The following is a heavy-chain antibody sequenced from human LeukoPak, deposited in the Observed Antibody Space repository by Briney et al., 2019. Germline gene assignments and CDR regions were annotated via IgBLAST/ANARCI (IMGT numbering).Heavy chain of an antibody. D-gene: IGHD2-2*01. CDR3: ATAVIVPAAPYYFDY. CDR2: FDPEDGET. V-gene: IGHV1-24*01. J-gene: IGHJ4*02. Sequence: ASVKVSCKASGYTLTELSVHWVRQAPGKGLEWMGGFDPEDGETIYAQKFQGRVTMTEDTSTDTAYMELSSLRSEDTAVYYCATAVIVPAAPYYFDYWGQGTLVTVSS. CDR1: GYTLTELS.